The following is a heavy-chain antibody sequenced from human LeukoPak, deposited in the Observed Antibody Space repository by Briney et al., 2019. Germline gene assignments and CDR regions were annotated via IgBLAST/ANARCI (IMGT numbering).Heavy chain of an antibody. J-gene: IGHJ4*02. V-gene: IGHV3-23*01. CDR2: ISGSGGST. D-gene: IGHD2-2*01. Sequence: GSLRLSCAASGFTFSSYAMSWVRQAPGKGLEWVSAISGSGGSTYYADSVKGRFTISRDNSKNTLYLQMNSLRAEDTAVYYCANSPSYCSSTSCSPHWGQGTLVTASS. CDR1: GFTFSSYA. CDR3: ANSPSYCSSTSCSPH.